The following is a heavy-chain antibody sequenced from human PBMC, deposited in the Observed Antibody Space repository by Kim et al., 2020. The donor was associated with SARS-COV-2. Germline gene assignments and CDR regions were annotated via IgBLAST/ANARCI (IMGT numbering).Heavy chain of an antibody. V-gene: IGHV3-74*01. J-gene: IGHJ5*02. D-gene: IGHD3-10*01. Sequence: GGSLRLSCAASGFTFSGYWMHWVRQAPGKGLVWVSRIKSDGSYTNYADSVKGRFTISRDNAKDTLYLQMNSLRAEDTAVYYCTRESTFTYGAWGQGTLVVVSS. CDR1: GFTFSGYW. CDR2: IKSDGSYT. CDR3: TRESTFTYGA.